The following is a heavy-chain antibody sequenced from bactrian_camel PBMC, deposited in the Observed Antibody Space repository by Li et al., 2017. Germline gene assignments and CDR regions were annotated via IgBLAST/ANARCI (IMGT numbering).Heavy chain of an antibody. Sequence: VQLVESGGGLVQPGGSLRLSCVRSGNSYSPNCMGWFRQAPGKEREGVSCISWTGGSTYYADSVNGRFTISRDNAKNTLYLHLYSLKTEDTATYYCAAHGDPEQLCRTPIFGSGYWGQGTQVTVS. D-gene: IGHD1*01. CDR2: ISWTGGST. CDR3: AAHGDPEQLCRTPIFGSGY. CDR1: GNSYSPNC. V-gene: IGHV3S60*01. J-gene: IGHJ6*01.